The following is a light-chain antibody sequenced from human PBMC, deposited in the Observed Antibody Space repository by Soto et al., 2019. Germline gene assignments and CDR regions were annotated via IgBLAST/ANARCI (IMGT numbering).Light chain of an antibody. V-gene: IGKV1-9*01. CDR1: QDISTH. CDR2: SAS. CDR3: QQVKHYPLT. J-gene: IGKJ4*01. Sequence: DIQLTQSPSFLSASVGDRVTITCRASQDISTHLAWYQQKPGRAPKLLIFSASTLQSGVPSGFSGSGSGTEFTLTISSLKPEDFATYYCQQVKHYPLTFGGGTKVEIK.